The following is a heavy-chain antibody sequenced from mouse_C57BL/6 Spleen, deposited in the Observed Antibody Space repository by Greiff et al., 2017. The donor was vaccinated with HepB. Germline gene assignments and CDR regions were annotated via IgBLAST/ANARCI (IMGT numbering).Heavy chain of an antibody. CDR1: GFTFSDYG. CDR3: ARRGITTVAAAMDY. D-gene: IGHD1-1*01. J-gene: IGHJ4*01. CDR2: ISSGSSTI. V-gene: IGHV5-17*01. Sequence: EVQRVESGGGLVKPGGSLKLSCAASGFTFSDYGMHWVRQAPEKGLEWVAYISSGSSTIYYADTVKGRFTISRDNAKNTLFLQMTSLRSEDTAMYYCARRGITTVAAAMDYWGQGTSVTVSS.